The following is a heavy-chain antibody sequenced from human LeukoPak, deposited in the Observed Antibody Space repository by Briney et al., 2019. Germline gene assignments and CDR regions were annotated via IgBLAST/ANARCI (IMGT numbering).Heavy chain of an antibody. V-gene: IGHV1-8*01. CDR3: ARIGWLQNDY. CDR2: MNPNSGNT. Sequence: ASVKVSCKASGYTFTSYDINWVRQATGQGLEWMGWMNPNSGNTGYAQKLQGRVTMTTDTSTSTAYMELRSLRSDDTAVYYCARIGWLQNDYWGQGTLVTVSS. CDR1: GYTFTSYD. D-gene: IGHD5-24*01. J-gene: IGHJ4*02.